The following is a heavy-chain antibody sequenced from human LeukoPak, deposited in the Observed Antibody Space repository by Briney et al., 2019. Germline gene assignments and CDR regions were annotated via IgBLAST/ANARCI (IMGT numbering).Heavy chain of an antibody. CDR1: GFTFSSYA. D-gene: IGHD3-22*01. CDR3: AKDGGYYDSSGYYFY. J-gene: IGHJ4*02. CDR2: ISGSGGST. Sequence: GGSLRLSCAASGFTFSSYAMSWVRQAPGKGLEWVSAISGSGGSTYYADSVKGRFTISRDNSKNTLYLQMNSLRAEDTAVYYCAKDGGYYDSSGYYFYWGQGTLVTVSS. V-gene: IGHV3-23*01.